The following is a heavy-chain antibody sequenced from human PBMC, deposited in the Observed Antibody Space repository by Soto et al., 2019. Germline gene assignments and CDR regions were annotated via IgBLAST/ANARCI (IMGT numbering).Heavy chain of an antibody. D-gene: IGHD2-2*01. CDR2: INPSGGST. J-gene: IGHJ3*01. CDR1: GYTFTSYY. V-gene: IGHV1-46*03. CDR3: ARDCTSTSCYRKDAFDL. Sequence: QVQLVQSGAEVKKPGASVKVSCKASGYTFTSYYIHWVRQAPGQGLEWMGMINPSGGSTSYAETYQGRLTMTRDTSTTTVYMELSSLRSEDTAVYYCARDCTSTSCYRKDAFDLWGLGTKVTVSS.